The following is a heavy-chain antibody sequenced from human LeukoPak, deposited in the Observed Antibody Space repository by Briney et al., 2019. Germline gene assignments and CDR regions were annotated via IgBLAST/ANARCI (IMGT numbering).Heavy chain of an antibody. CDR3: ASSRYYYDSCGYHFDY. D-gene: IGHD3-22*01. J-gene: IGHJ4*02. CDR2: IKQDGSEK. CDR1: GFTFSSYW. V-gene: IGHV3-7*01. Sequence: PGGSLRLSCAASGFTFSSYWMSWVRQAPGKGLEWVANIKQDGSEKYYVDSVKGRFTISRDNAKNSLYLQMNSLRAEDTAVYYCASSRYYYDSCGYHFDYWGQGTLVTVSS.